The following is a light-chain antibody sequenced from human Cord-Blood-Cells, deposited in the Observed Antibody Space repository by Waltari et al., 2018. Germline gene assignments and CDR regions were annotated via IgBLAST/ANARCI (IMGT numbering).Light chain of an antibody. CDR3: SSYTSGSTLDV. J-gene: IGLJ1*01. CDR2: EVS. V-gene: IGLV2-14*01. Sequence: QSALTQPASVSGSPGQSITISCTGTSSDVGGYNYVSWYQQHPGKAPKLMSYEVSNRPSGVSNRLSGSKSGNTASLTISGRQADDEAEYYCSSYTSGSTLDVFGTGTKVTGL. CDR1: SSDVGGYNY.